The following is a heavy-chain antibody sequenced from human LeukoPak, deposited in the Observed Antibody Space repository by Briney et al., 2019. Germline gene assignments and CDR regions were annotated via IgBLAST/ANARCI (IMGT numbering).Heavy chain of an antibody. D-gene: IGHD3-22*01. Sequence: PGGSLRLSCAASGFTFSSYATHWVRQAPGKGLEWVAVISYDGSNKYYADSVKGRFTISRDNSKNTLYLQMNSLRAEDTAVYYCARDLQTKGVAYYYDSSGYYYSHIFDYWGQGTLVTVSS. CDR1: GFTFSSYA. CDR3: ARDLQTKGVAYYYDSSGYYYSHIFDY. CDR2: ISYDGSNK. V-gene: IGHV3-30-3*01. J-gene: IGHJ4*02.